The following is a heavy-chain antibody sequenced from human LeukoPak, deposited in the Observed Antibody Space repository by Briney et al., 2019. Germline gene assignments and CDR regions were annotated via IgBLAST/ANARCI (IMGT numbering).Heavy chain of an antibody. CDR1: GGSISSYY. Sequence: SETLSLTCTVSGGSISSYYWSWIRQPPGKGLEWIGYMYYSGSTNYNPSFKSRVTISVDTSKNQFSLKLNSVTAADTAVYSCAKVRCSGGSCYPDYWGQGTLVTVSS. CDR2: MYYSGST. CDR3: AKVRCSGGSCYPDY. D-gene: IGHD2-15*01. J-gene: IGHJ4*02. V-gene: IGHV4-59*01.